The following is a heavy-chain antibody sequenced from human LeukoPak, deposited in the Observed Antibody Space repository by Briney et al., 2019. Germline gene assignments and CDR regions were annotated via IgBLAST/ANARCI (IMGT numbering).Heavy chain of an antibody. Sequence: ASVKVSCKASGYTFTSYGISWVRQAPGQGLEWMGWISAYNGNTNYAQKLQGRVTMTTDTSTSTAYMELRSLRSDDTAVYYCARDRPYYGSGSYYDAFDIWAKGQWSPSLQ. CDR2: ISAYNGNT. CDR1: GYTFTSYG. D-gene: IGHD3-10*01. V-gene: IGHV1-18*04. J-gene: IGHJ3*02. CDR3: ARDRPYYGSGSYYDAFDI.